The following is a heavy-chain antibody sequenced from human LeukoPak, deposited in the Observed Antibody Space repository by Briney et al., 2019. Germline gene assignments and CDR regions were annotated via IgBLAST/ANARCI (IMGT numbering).Heavy chain of an antibody. V-gene: IGHV1-18*01. CDR3: ERSKGAASSGGY. CDR2: INVYNGNT. J-gene: IGHJ4*02. CDR1: GYTFTSYG. D-gene: IGHD6-13*01. Sequence: ASGNVSCKAAGYTFTSYGISGLRQAPGQGRGWMGWINVYNGNTKYAQKLQGKVTMTTATSTDTIYNELRSRRCDDTAVYYCERSKGAASSGGYWGQGTLVTVSS.